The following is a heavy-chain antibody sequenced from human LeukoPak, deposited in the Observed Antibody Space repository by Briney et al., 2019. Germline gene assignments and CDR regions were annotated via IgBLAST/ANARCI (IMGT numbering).Heavy chain of an antibody. Sequence: HAGGSLRLSCAASGFTFSSYAMRRVRQAPGKGLEWVSAISGSGGDTYYADSVKGRFTISRDNSKNTLYLQMNSLRVEDTAIYHCARDLAGGYFVYWGQGTLVTVSS. V-gene: IGHV3-23*01. J-gene: IGHJ4*02. CDR3: ARDLAGGYFVY. D-gene: IGHD2-15*01. CDR2: ISGSGGDT. CDR1: GFTFSSYA.